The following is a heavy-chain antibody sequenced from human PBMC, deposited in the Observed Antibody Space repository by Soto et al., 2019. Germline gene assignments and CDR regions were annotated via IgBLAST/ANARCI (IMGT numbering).Heavy chain of an antibody. CDR3: ARVVPPLRYGDYENYGMDV. CDR1: GFTVSGSA. V-gene: IGHV3-73*01. Sequence: GGSLRLSCAASGFTVSGSAVHWVRQASGKGLEWVGRIRSKTNSYATAYAASVKGRFTISRDDSKNTAYLQMNSLRAEDTAVYYCARVVPPLRYGDYENYGMDVWGQGTTVTVSS. D-gene: IGHD4-17*01. J-gene: IGHJ6*02. CDR2: IRSKTNSYAT.